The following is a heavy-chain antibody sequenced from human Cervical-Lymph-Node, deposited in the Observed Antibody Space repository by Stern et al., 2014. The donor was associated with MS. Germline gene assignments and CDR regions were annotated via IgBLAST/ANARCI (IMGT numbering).Heavy chain of an antibody. CDR1: GGSIRSGGYY. J-gene: IGHJ5*02. Sequence: VQLVESGPGLVKPSQTLSLTCTVSGGSIRSGGYYWSWIRQHPGKGLEWIGYIHYSGSTYYNPSLKSRVTILVDTSETQFSLKLSSVTAADTAVYYCARSFYCSSTTCYQFDAWGQGTLVTVSS. D-gene: IGHD2-2*01. CDR3: ARSFYCSSTTCYQFDA. V-gene: IGHV4-31*03. CDR2: IHYSGST.